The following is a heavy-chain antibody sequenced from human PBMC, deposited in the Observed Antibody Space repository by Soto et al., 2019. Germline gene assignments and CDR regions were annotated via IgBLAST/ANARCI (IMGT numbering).Heavy chain of an antibody. D-gene: IGHD6-19*01. V-gene: IGHV3-23*01. J-gene: IGHJ1*01. CDR1: GFTFSSYA. CDR3: AKDKWLEYFQH. Sequence: GGSLRLSCEVSGFTFSSYAMSWVRQAPGKGLEWVSAISGSGGSTYYADSVKGRFTISRDNSKNTLYLQMNSLRAEDTAVYYCAKDKWLEYFQHWGQGTLVTVSS. CDR2: ISGSGGST.